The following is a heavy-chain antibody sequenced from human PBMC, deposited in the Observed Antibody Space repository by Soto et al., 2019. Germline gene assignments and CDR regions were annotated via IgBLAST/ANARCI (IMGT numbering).Heavy chain of an antibody. J-gene: IGHJ5*02. D-gene: IGHD5-12*01. CDR3: ARDTYGGYDFGL. Sequence: QVQLRESGPGLVKPSQTLSLTCSVSGASVAGGPYYWSWVRQPPGKGLEWIGYIPSRGRPFYNPSLTGLGTISADTSKNQLSLQLTSVTAADTAVYYCARDTYGGYDFGLWGQGTLVTVSS. CDR1: GASVAGGPYY. CDR2: IPSRGRP. V-gene: IGHV4-30-4*01.